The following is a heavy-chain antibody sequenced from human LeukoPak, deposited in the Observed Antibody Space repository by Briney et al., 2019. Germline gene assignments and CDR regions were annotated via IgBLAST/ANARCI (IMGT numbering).Heavy chain of an antibody. CDR1: GYTFTSYD. V-gene: IGHV1-8*01. Sequence: ASVKVSCKASGYTFTSYDINWVRQATGQGLEWMGWMNPNRGNTGYAQKFQGRVTMTRNTSISTAYMELSSLRSEDTAVYYCARGGSAATGFDYWGQGTLVTVSS. D-gene: IGHD6-25*01. J-gene: IGHJ4*02. CDR2: MNPNRGNT. CDR3: ARGGSAATGFDY.